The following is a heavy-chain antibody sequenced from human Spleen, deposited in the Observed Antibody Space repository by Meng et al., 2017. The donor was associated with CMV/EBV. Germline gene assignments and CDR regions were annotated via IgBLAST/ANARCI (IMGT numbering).Heavy chain of an antibody. V-gene: IGHV1-69*10. J-gene: IGHJ4*02. CDR1: TFSSYA. CDR3: AREGGYYGSGSPYYFDY. D-gene: IGHD3-10*01. CDR2: FIPILGIA. Sequence: TFSSYAISWVRQAPGQGLEWMGGFIPILGIANYAQKFQGRVTITADKSTSTAYMELSSLRSEDTAVYYCAREGGYYGSGSPYYFDYWGQGTLVTVSS.